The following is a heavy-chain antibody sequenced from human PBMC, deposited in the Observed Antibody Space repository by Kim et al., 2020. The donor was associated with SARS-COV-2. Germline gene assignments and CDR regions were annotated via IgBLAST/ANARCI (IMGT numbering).Heavy chain of an antibody. CDR3: TRIHYSGSGTYYTIYYYYGMDV. D-gene: IGHD3-10*01. Sequence: GGSLRLSCTASRFTFGDYAMSWVRQAPGKGLEWVGFIRSRAYGGTTEYAASVAGRFNISRDDSKSIAYLQMNSLKTEDTAVYYCTRIHYSGSGTYYTIYYYYGMDVWGQGTTVTVSS. CDR1: RFTFGDYA. J-gene: IGHJ6*02. V-gene: IGHV3-49*04. CDR2: IRSRAYGGTT.